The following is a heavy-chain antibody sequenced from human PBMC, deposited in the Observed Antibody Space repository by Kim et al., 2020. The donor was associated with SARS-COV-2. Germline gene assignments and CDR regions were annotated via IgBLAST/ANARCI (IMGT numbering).Heavy chain of an antibody. CDR1: GFTFSNNA. CDR3: ATYNLNPRGFDY. J-gene: IGHJ4*02. V-gene: IGHV3-23*01. CDR2: TSSGGGST. D-gene: IGHD1-20*01. Sequence: GGSLRLSCAASGFTFSNNAMSWVRQAPGKGLEWVSTTSSGGGSTYYPDSVNGRFTISRDNSKNTLYLQMNSLRAEDTAVYYCATYNLNPRGFDYWGQGTLVSVS.